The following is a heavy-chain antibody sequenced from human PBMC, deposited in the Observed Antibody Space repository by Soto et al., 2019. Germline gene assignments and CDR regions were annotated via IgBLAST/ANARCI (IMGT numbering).Heavy chain of an antibody. CDR2: ISAYNGDT. D-gene: IGHD3-3*01. V-gene: IGHV1-18*01. CDR1: GYTFKSYG. J-gene: IGHJ4*02. Sequence: QLQLVQSGAEVRKPGASVKVSCKASGYTFKSYGISWVRQTAGQGLEWLGWISAYNGDTKYAQNLQGRVSLTTDATTSSAYMELRSLRSDDTAVYYCARYFWSGQLPYYFDYWGQGTLVTVSS. CDR3: ARYFWSGQLPYYFDY.